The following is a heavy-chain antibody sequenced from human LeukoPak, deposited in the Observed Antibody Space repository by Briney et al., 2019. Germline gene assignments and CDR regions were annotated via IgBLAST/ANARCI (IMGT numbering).Heavy chain of an antibody. Sequence: GGSLRLSCAASGFSFSDYSMTWARQAPGKGLEWVSAIISGSGYIYYADSVKGRFTISRDNAKNSLYLQMNSLRAEDTAVYYCARDVRGGTYYDYWGQGILVTVSS. CDR2: IISGSGYI. D-gene: IGHD3-10*02. V-gene: IGHV3-21*01. CDR3: ARDVRGGTYYDY. CDR1: GFSFSDYS. J-gene: IGHJ4*02.